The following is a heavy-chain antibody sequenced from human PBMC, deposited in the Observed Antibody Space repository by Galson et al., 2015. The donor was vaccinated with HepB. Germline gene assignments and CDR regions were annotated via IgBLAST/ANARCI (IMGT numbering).Heavy chain of an antibody. CDR1: GFTFTSYA. Sequence: SLRLSCAASGFTFTSYAIHWVRQAPGKGLEWVTFIRYDGGKEYYAGSVKGRFTISRDNSKNTVYLQMNSLRTEDTAVYYCARDMAHTRNTGVGYFDYWGQGTLVTVSS. V-gene: IGHV3-30*02. J-gene: IGHJ4*02. CDR2: IRYDGGKE. D-gene: IGHD1/OR15-1a*01. CDR3: ARDMAHTRNTGVGYFDY.